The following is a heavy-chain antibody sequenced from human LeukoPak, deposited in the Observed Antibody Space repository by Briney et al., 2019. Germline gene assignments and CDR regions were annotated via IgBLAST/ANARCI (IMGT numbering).Heavy chain of an antibody. J-gene: IGHJ5*02. D-gene: IGHD6-13*01. CDR1: GGSITNYY. CDR2: FSYSGST. Sequence: SETLSLTRTVSGGSITNYYWSWIRQPPGKGLDWMGYFSYSGSTNYNPSLKSRITISVDTSKNQFSLKLSSVTAADTAVYYCARQAYSSNLGWFDPWGQGTLVTVSS. V-gene: IGHV4-59*08. CDR3: ARQAYSSNLGWFDP.